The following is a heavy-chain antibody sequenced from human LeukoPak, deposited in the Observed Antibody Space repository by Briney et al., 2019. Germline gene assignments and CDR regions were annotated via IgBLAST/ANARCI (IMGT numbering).Heavy chain of an antibody. D-gene: IGHD4-17*01. CDR2: INSDGSST. J-gene: IGHJ4*02. CDR3: ARPSGTTVTTD. V-gene: IGHV3-74*01. Sequence: GGSLRLSCAASGFTFSSYWMHWVRQAPGKGLVWVSRINSDGSSTSYADSMKGRFTISRDNAKNTLYLQMNSLRAEDTAVYYCARPSGTTVTTDWGQGTLVTVSS. CDR1: GFTFSSYW.